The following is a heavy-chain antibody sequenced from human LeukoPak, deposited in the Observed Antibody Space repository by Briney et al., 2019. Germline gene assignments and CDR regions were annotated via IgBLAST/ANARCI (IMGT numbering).Heavy chain of an antibody. D-gene: IGHD3-10*01. V-gene: IGHV1-18*01. CDR3: ARGRAVLLWFGELLHY. J-gene: IGHJ4*02. CDR1: GYTFTSYG. Sequence: ASVKVSCKASGYTFTSYGISWVRQAPGQGLEWMGWISAYNGNTNYAQKLQGRVTMTTDTSTSTAYMELRSLRSDDTAVYYCARGRAVLLWFGELLHYWGQGTLVTVSS. CDR2: ISAYNGNT.